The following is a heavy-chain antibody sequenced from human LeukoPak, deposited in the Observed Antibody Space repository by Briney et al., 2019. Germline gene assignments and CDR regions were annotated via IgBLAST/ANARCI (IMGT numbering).Heavy chain of an antibody. D-gene: IGHD2-8*01. J-gene: IGHJ4*02. Sequence: GGSLRLSCAASGFTFSTYAMSWVRQAPGKGLEWVSAISGSIDSTYYADSVKGRFTISRDNSMNTLYLQMNSLRAEDTAVYYCAKEMLVYAMTTAFDYWGQGSLVDVSS. CDR3: AKEMLVYAMTTAFDY. CDR2: ISGSIDST. V-gene: IGHV3-23*01. CDR1: GFTFSTYA.